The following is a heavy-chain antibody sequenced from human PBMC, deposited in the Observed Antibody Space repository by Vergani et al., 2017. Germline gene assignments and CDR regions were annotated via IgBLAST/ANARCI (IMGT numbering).Heavy chain of an antibody. Sequence: QVQLQESGPGLVKPSQTLSLTCSVSGDSFSSGVYYWNWIRQPPGKGLEWIGYISSTGSTHHNPSLRRRIKMSVDTSKNQFSLKLNSVTAADTAMYYCARRGGYDEGDAFRIGYFDSWGPGILVTVSS. CDR3: ARRGGYDEGDAFRIGYFDS. CDR1: GDSFSSGVYY. J-gene: IGHJ4*02. V-gene: IGHV4-31*03. D-gene: IGHD3-22*01. CDR2: ISSTGST.